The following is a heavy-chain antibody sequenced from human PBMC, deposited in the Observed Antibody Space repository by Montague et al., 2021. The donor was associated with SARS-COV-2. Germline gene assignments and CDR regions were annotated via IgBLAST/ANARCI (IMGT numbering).Heavy chain of an antibody. D-gene: IGHD2-15*01. V-gene: IGHV4-59*08. Sequence: KYNPSLKSRVTISVDTSKNQFSLKLSSVTAADTAVYYCARLEAGDCSGGSCYSGWFEPWGQGTLFTDSS. CDR3: ARLEAGDCSGGSCYSGWFEP. J-gene: IGHJ5*02.